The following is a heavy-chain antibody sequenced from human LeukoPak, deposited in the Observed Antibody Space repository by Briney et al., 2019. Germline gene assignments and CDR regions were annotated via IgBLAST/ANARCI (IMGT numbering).Heavy chain of an antibody. J-gene: IGHJ5*02. CDR3: ARDGSSGWSPWFDP. V-gene: IGHV4-61*02. CDR1: GDSISSGSYY. D-gene: IGHD6-19*01. CDR2: IYTSGST. Sequence: PSQTLSLTCTVSGDSISSGSYYWSWIRQPAGKGLEWIGRIYTSGSTNYNPSLKSRVTMSVDTSKNQFSLKLSSVTAADTAVYYCARDGSSGWSPWFDPWGQGTLVTVSS.